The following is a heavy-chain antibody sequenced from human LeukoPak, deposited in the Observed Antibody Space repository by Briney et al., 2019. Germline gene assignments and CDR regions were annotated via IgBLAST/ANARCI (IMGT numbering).Heavy chain of an antibody. Sequence: GGSLTLSCAASGFSVSIKYMNWVRQAPGKGLERVSIIYSGADTYYADSVKGRFTISRDTSTNTLFLHMNNVRVEDTAVYYCARVGDHYHWYLDLWGRGTLVSVSS. CDR1: GFSVSIKY. V-gene: IGHV3-53*01. CDR2: IYSGADT. CDR3: ARVGDHYHWYLDL. D-gene: IGHD3-10*01. J-gene: IGHJ2*01.